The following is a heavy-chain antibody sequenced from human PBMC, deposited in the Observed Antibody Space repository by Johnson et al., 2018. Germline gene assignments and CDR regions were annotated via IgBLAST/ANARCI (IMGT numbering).Heavy chain of an antibody. J-gene: IGHJ2*01. CDR2: IYSGGST. D-gene: IGHD3-22*01. V-gene: IGHV3-66*02. CDR3: ARAHDSRCYPGYFDL. Sequence: VQLVESGGGLVQSGGSLRLSCAASGFIVSSNYMNWVRQAPGKGLEWVSVIYSGGSTYYADSVKGRFTISRDNSKNKLYLQMNSLIAEDTAVYYCARAHDSRCYPGYFDLGGRGTLVTVSS. CDR1: GFIVSSNY.